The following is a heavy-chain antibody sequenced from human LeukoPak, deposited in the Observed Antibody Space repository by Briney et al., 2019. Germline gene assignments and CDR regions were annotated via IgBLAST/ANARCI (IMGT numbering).Heavy chain of an antibody. CDR1: GVTFSSNS. J-gene: IGHJ4*02. Sequence: GVSLRLSCAASGVTFSSNSMNWVRQAPGKGLEWVSSINSSGSYVYYEDSVKGRFAISRDNAKNSLYLQMNSLSAEDTAVYYCARDLAGPNYWGQGTLVTVSS. V-gene: IGHV3-21*01. CDR2: INSSGSYV. CDR3: ARDLAGPNY.